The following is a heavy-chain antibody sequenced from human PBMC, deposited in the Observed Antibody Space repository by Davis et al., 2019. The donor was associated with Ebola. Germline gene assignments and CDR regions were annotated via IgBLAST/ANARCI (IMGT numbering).Heavy chain of an antibody. CDR3: VRHLDY. J-gene: IGHJ4*02. Sequence: GESLKISCVVSGLTFSKYGMHWVRQPPGKGLEWVAFIWFDGRRQHYIDSVKGRFTISRDNSKSTLYLQLSSLRVDDTAVYYCVRHLDYCGQGTLVTVSS. CDR1: GLTFSKYG. V-gene: IGHV3-30*02. CDR2: IWFDGRRQ.